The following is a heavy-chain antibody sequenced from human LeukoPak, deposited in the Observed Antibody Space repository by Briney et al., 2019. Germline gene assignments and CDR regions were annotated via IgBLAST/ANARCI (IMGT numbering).Heavy chain of an antibody. CDR3: ARDKVLRYFDWLSRNYYFDY. D-gene: IGHD3-9*01. CDR2: ISSSSNTI. J-gene: IGHJ4*02. V-gene: IGHV3-48*04. CDR1: GFTFSTYS. Sequence: GGSLRLSCAVSGFTFSTYSMYWVRQAPGKGLEWVSYISSSSNTIYYADSVKGRFTISRDNAKNSLYLQMNSLRAEDTAVYYCARDKVLRYFDWLSRNYYFDYWGQGTLVTVSS.